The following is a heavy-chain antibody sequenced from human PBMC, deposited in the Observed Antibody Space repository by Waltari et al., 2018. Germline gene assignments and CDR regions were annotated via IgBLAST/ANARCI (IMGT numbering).Heavy chain of an antibody. V-gene: IGHV3-48*01. J-gene: IGHJ3*02. CDR3: ARGVPDI. CDR2: IYTSGSVI. Sequence: EEQLVESGGGLVRSGGCLRLACAASVFTFSNYGMNWGRQNPGKGLEWLSYIYTSGSVIYADSVKGRFTVSRDNAKNFLFLQMDSLRVEDTAVYYCARGVPDIWGRGTMVTVSS. CDR1: VFTFSNYG. D-gene: IGHD3-10*01.